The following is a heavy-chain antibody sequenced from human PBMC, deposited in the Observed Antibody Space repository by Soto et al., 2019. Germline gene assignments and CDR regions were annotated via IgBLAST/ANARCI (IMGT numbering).Heavy chain of an antibody. V-gene: IGHV3-9*01. J-gene: IGHJ3*02. Sequence: PGGSLRLACSASGFTVDDYAMHWVRRAQGKGLEWVSGISWNSDNIVYADSVKGRFTISRDNAKNSLYLQMNSLRAEDTALYYCAKDLYSNYGDAFDIWGQGEMVTVSS. CDR3: AKDLYSNYGDAFDI. CDR2: ISWNSDNI. D-gene: IGHD4-4*01. CDR1: GFTVDDYA.